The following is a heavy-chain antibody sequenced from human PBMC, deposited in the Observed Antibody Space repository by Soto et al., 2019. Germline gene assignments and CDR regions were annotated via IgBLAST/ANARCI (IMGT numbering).Heavy chain of an antibody. Sequence: SETLSLTCTVSGGSIRDYFWTWIRQPPGEGLEWIGYIYYSGRTNYNPSLKSRVSISVDTSKNHFSLQLRSVTAADTAVYYCARVGGDDFGDYGGFDYWGQGTLVTVSS. V-gene: IGHV4-59*01. CDR3: ARVGGDDFGDYGGFDY. CDR2: IYYSGRT. J-gene: IGHJ4*02. D-gene: IGHD4-17*01. CDR1: GGSIRDYF.